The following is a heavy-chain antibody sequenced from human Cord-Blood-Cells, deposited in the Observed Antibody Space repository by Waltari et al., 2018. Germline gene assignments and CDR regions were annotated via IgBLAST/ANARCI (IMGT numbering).Heavy chain of an antibody. Sequence: QVQLVQSGAEVKKPGASVKVSGKDSGYTFNGYYMPWVRQAPGQGLAWMGWINPNSGGTNYAQKFQGRVTMTRDTSISTAYMELSRLRSDDTAVYYCAREDGSGTGGDYWGQGTLVTVSS. D-gene: IGHD3-10*01. J-gene: IGHJ4*02. CDR1: GYTFNGYY. CDR2: INPNSGGT. V-gene: IGHV1-2*02. CDR3: AREDGSGTGGDY.